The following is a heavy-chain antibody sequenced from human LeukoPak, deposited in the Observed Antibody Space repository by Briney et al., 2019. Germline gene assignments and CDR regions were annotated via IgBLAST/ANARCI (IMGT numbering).Heavy chain of an antibody. Sequence: GGSLRLSCAASGFTFSSYGMHWVRQAPGKGLEWVAVIWYDGSNKYYADSVKGRFTISGDNSKNTLYLQMNSLRAEDTAVYYCARDLWDIVVVPAAMGYYFDYWGQGTLVTVSS. J-gene: IGHJ4*02. CDR2: IWYDGSNK. V-gene: IGHV3-33*01. D-gene: IGHD2-2*01. CDR1: GFTFSSYG. CDR3: ARDLWDIVVVPAAMGYYFDY.